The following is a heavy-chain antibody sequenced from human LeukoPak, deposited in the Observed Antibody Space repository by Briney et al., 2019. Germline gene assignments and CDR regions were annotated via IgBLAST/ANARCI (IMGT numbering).Heavy chain of an antibody. CDR2: ISSSGSTI. D-gene: IGHD3-22*01. J-gene: IGHJ1*01. CDR3: ARAASSGYDDFQH. CDR1: GFTFSDYY. Sequence: GGSLRLSCAASGFTFSDYYMSWIRQAPGKGLEWVSYISSSGSTIYYADSVKGRFTISRDNVKNSLYLQMNSLRAEDTAVYYCARAASSGYDDFQHWGQGTLVTVSS. V-gene: IGHV3-11*01.